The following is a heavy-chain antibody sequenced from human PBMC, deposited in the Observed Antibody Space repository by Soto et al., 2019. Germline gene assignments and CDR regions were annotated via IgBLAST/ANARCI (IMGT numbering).Heavy chain of an antibody. CDR3: TRWNGFADY. D-gene: IGHD1-1*01. Sequence: EVQLLESGGGSVQPGGSLRLSCSASGFTFSNYAMSWVRQAPGKGLEWVASISGSGRSTNYADSVKGRFTISRDNSKNTLAVQMSSLRAEDTAVYYCTRWNGFADYWGQGTLVTVSS. CDR1: GFTFSNYA. V-gene: IGHV3-23*01. J-gene: IGHJ4*02. CDR2: ISGSGRST.